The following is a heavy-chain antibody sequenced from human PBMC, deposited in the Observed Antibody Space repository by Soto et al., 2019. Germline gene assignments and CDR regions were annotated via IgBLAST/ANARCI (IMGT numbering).Heavy chain of an antibody. CDR2: ISYDGSK. J-gene: IGHJ4*02. V-gene: IGHV3-30*18. Sequence: GGSPRLSCAASGFTFSSYGMHWVRQAPGKGLEWVAVISYDGSKYYADSVKGRFTISRDNSKNTLYLQMSSLRIEDTAVYYCAKDYYTSGSYSRGSDWGQGTLVTVSS. D-gene: IGHD3-10*01. CDR3: AKDYYTSGSYSRGSD. CDR1: GFTFSSYG.